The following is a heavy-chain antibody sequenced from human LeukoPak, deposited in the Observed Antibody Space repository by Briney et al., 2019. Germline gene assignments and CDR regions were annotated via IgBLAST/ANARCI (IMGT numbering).Heavy chain of an antibody. D-gene: IGHD2-15*01. V-gene: IGHV2-5*02. CDR2: IFWDGDR. CDR1: GFSITTHGVG. J-gene: IGHJ4*02. Sequence: SXPTLVNHTQTLPLTCTVTGFSITTHGVGVGWIRQAPGKALEWRSIIFWDGDRRYNSSLRSRLTITSDNSKNQVVLTMTNMDPVDTATYFCAHSLRRPSCSGGNCYYFDYWGQGTLVTVSS. CDR3: AHSLRRPSCSGGNCYYFDY.